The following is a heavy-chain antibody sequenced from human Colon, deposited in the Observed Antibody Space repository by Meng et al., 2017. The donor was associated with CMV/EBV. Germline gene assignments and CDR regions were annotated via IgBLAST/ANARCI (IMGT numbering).Heavy chain of an antibody. CDR1: GFTFGSYT. CDR3: AKGGLKEGGYSSSWCDF. Sequence: GESLKISCVGSGFTFGSYTLNWVRHAPGKGLEWVASISKTSSFINYADSVKGRFIISRENAMNTVHLQMNSLRVEDTAVYYCAKGGLKEGGYSSSWCDFWGQGTLVTVSS. V-gene: IGHV3-21*04. CDR2: ISKTSSFI. J-gene: IGHJ5*01. D-gene: IGHD6-13*01.